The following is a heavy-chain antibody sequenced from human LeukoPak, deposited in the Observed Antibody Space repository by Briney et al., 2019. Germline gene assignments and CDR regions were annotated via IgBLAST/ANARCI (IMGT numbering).Heavy chain of an antibody. J-gene: IGHJ6*02. CDR1: GFTVSSNY. V-gene: IGHV3-66*02. D-gene: IGHD3-22*01. Sequence: GGSLRLSCAASGFTVSSNYMSWVRQAPGGGLEWVSVIYSGGSTYYADSVKGRFTISRDNSKNTLYLQVNSLRAEDTAVYYCARSPQYYYDSSGYPVSGYYYGMDVWGQGTTVTVSS. CDR2: IYSGGST. CDR3: ARSPQYYYDSSGYPVSGYYYGMDV.